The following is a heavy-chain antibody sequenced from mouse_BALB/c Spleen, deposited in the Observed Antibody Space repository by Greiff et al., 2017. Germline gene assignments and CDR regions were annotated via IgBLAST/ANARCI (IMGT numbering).Heavy chain of an antibody. D-gene: IGHD2-10*02. CDR1: GYTFSSYW. J-gene: IGHJ3*01. Sequence: VQLQQSGAELMKPGASVKISCKATGYTFSSYWIEWVKQRPGHGLEWIGEILPGSGSTNYNEKFKGKATFTADTSSNTAYMQLSSLTSEDSAVYYCAREGYGNPFAYWGQGTLVTVSA. V-gene: IGHV1-9*01. CDR2: ILPGSGST. CDR3: AREGYGNPFAY.